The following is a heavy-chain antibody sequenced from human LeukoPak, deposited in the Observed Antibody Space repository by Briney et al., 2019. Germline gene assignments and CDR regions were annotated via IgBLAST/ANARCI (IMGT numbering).Heavy chain of an antibody. CDR1: GGSISSYY. D-gene: IGHD3-10*01. J-gene: IGHJ6*03. V-gene: IGHV4-4*07. CDR2: INTSGST. Sequence: SETLSLICTVSGGSISSYYYSWIRQPAGKGLEWIGRINTSGSTNYNPSLKSRVTISADKSKKQFSLRLTSVTAADTAVYYCAREGSGSYLGYYYYMEVWGTGTTVTVSS. CDR3: AREGSGSYLGYYYYMEV.